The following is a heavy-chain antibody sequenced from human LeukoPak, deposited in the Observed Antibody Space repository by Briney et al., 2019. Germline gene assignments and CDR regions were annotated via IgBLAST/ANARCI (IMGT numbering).Heavy chain of an antibody. J-gene: IGHJ5*02. D-gene: IGHD3-10*01. CDR2: IYYSGST. CDR1: GGSISSSSYH. CDR3: ARDRGRGWFDP. V-gene: IGHV4-39*07. Sequence: PSETLSLSCTVSGGSISSSSYHWGWIRQPPGKGLEWIGSIYYSGSTYYNPSLKSRVTISVDTSKNQFSLKLSSVTAADTAVYYCARDRGRGWFDPWGQGTLVTVSA.